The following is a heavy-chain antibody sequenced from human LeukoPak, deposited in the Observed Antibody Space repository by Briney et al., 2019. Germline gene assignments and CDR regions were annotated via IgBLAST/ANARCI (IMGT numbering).Heavy chain of an antibody. D-gene: IGHD2-2*01. CDR3: AKGLVVVVPANWFDP. CDR2: ISGSGGST. J-gene: IGHJ5*02. CDR1: GFTFSSYA. V-gene: IGHV3-23*01. Sequence: GGSLRLSCAASGFTFSSYAMSWVCQAPGKGLEWVSAISGSGGSTYYADSVKGRFTISRDNSKNTLYLQMNSLGAEDTAVYYCAKGLVVVVPANWFDPWGQGTLVTVSS.